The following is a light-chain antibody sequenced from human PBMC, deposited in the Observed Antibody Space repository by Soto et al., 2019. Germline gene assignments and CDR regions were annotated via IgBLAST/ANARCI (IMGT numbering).Light chain of an antibody. V-gene: IGKV3D-15*01. J-gene: IGKJ4*01. CDR1: QSVSSSY. CDR2: GAS. CDR3: KQYNNWPLT. Sequence: EIVLTQSPGTLSLSPGERATLSCRASQSVSSSYLAWYQQKPGQAHRLLIYGASSRATGIQARFSGSGSGTEFTLTIRSLQSEDFAVYYCKQYNNWPLTFGGGTKVDIK.